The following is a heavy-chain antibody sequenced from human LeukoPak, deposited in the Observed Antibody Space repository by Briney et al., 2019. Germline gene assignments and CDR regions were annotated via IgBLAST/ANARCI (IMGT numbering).Heavy chain of an antibody. Sequence: ASVKVSCKASGATFSDYALNWVRQAPGQGLEWMGWVSAYNGHTNYVQKFQGRVTMTTDTSTSTASMELRSLRSDDTAVYYCVGVGRITIFGVVRTWFDYWGQGTLVTVSS. CDR2: VSAYNGHT. D-gene: IGHD3-3*01. J-gene: IGHJ4*02. V-gene: IGHV1-18*01. CDR3: VGVGRITIFGVVRTWFDY. CDR1: GATFSDYA.